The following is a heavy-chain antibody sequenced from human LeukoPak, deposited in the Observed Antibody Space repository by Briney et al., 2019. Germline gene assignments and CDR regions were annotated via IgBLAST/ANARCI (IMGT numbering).Heavy chain of an antibody. CDR1: GFTFSSYE. Sequence: GGSLRLSCAASGFTFSSYEMNWVRQAPGKGLEWVSYISSSGSTIYYADSVKGRFTISRDNSKNTLYLQMNSLRAEDTAVYYCAKSLDGYSSSLLRRYYYYYYMDVWGKGTTVTVSS. CDR2: ISSSGSTI. J-gene: IGHJ6*03. D-gene: IGHD6-13*01. CDR3: AKSLDGYSSSLLRRYYYYYYMDV. V-gene: IGHV3-48*03.